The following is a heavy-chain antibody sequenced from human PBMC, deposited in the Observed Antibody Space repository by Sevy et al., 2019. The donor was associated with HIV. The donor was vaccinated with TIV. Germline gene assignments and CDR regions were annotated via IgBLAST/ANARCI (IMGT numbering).Heavy chain of an antibody. CDR3: AGENAWGRGYS. J-gene: IGHJ4*02. CDR1: DGSITSLY. D-gene: IGHD1-26*01. Sequence: SETLSLTCTVSDGSITSLYWNWIRQPPGKGLEWIANIYYNGHINYNPSLKSRVTLSLITSKNRFSLRLSSVTAADTAMYYCAGENAWGRGYSWGQGTLVTVSS. CDR2: IYYNGHI. V-gene: IGHV4-59*08.